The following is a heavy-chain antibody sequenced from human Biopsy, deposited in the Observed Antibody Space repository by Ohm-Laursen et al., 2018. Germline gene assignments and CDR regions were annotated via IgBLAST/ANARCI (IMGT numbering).Heavy chain of an antibody. CDR1: GGSISSSTTYY. V-gene: IGHV4-39*01. J-gene: IGHJ5*02. CDR3: ARHPTGFWFDP. CDR2: IYNTETT. Sequence: SQTLSLTCTVSGGSISSSTTYYWAWLRQPPGKGLEWIGSIYNTETTFYNPSLKSRATISVDTSTNQFSLKVSSATAADTALYFCARHPTGFWFDPWGHGTLVTVSS.